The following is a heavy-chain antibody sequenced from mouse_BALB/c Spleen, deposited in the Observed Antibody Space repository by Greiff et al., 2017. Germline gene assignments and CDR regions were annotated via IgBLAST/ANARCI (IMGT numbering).Heavy chain of an antibody. J-gene: IGHJ2*01. CDR1: GYTFTSYV. CDR3: ARGYYRSFDY. Sequence: EVKLMESGPELVKPGASVKMSCKASGYTFTSYVMHWVKQKPGQGLEWIGYINPYNDDTKYNEKFKGQAKLTVEKSSSTVYLELSRLTSDDSAVYYCARGYYRSFDYWGQGTTLTVSS. V-gene: IGHV1-14*01. D-gene: IGHD2-14*01. CDR2: INPYNDDT.